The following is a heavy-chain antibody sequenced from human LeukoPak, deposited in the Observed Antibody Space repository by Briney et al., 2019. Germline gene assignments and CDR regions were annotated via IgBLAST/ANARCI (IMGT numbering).Heavy chain of an antibody. CDR1: GFTFSSYV. CDR2: ISYDGSSK. J-gene: IGHJ4*02. CDR3: AKDRGNGYNNFDY. Sequence: GGSLRLSCAASGFTFSSYVMHWVRQALGKGLEWVAVISYDGSSKNYADSVKGRFTISRDNSKNTLYLQMDGLSIEDTAVYYCAKDRGNGYNNFDYWGQGILVTVSS. V-gene: IGHV3-30*18. D-gene: IGHD5-24*01.